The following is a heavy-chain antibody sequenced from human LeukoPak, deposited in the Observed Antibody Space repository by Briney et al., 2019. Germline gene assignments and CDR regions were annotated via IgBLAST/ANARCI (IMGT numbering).Heavy chain of an antibody. V-gene: IGHV1-46*01. J-gene: IGHJ4*02. CDR1: GYTFTSYY. Sequence: ASVKVSCKASGYTFTSYYMHWVRQAPGQGLEWMGIINPSGGSTSYAQKFQGRVTMTRDMSTSTVYMELSSLRSEDTAVYYCARDPGDVDIVATALYYFDYWGQGTLVTVSS. CDR3: ARDPGDVDIVATALYYFDY. D-gene: IGHD5-12*01. CDR2: INPSGGST.